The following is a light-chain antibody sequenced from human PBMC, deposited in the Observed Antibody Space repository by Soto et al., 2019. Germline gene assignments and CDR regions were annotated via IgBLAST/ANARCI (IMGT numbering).Light chain of an antibody. J-gene: IGKJ2*01. V-gene: IGKV1-5*03. Sequence: DIQMTQSPSTLSASVGDRVTITCRASQSISSWLAWYQQKPGTAPKLLIYKASTLESGGPSRFSGIRSGTEFTLSVSSLQPDDFATYYCQQYNDSFPYTFGQGTKVDIK. CDR1: QSISSW. CDR3: QQYNDSFPYT. CDR2: KAS.